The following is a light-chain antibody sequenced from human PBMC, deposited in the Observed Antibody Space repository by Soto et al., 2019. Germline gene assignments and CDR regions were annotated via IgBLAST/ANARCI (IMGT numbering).Light chain of an antibody. J-gene: IGKJ4*01. CDR2: KAS. CDR1: QSISTW. V-gene: IGKV1-5*03. CDR3: QQYNTYPLT. Sequence: DIQMTQSTSTLSASVGDRVTITCRASQSISTWLAWYQQKPGTAPKLLIYKASSLEGGVPSRFSGSGSWTEFNITVSSLRPDDFATYYCQQYNTYPLTFGGGTTVEIK.